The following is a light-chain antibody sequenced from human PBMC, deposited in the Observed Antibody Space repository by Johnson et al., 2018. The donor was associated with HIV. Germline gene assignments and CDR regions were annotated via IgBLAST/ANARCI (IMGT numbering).Light chain of an antibody. V-gene: IGLV1-51*01. CDR3: GTWDSSLSAGEV. J-gene: IGLJ1*01. CDR2: DNN. CDR1: SSNIGNNY. Sequence: QSMLTQPPSVSAAPGQKVTISCSGSSSNIGNNYVSWYQQLPGTAPKLLIYDNNKRPSGIPDRFSGSKSGTSATLGITGLQTGDEADYYCGTWDSSLSAGEVFGTGPKVTVL.